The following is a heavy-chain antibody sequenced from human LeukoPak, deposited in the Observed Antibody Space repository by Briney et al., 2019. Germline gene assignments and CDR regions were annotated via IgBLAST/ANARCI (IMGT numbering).Heavy chain of an antibody. Sequence: PPQTLSLTCVVSGGSINSNYWWSWVRQPPGKGLEWIGEIYLGGTTNYNPSLKSRVTISIDKPKNQFSLNLGSVTAADTAIYYCVCNGHFSLAYWGQGTLVTVSS. D-gene: IGHD2-15*01. CDR2: IYLGGTT. V-gene: IGHV4-4*03. CDR1: GGSINSNYW. J-gene: IGHJ4*02. CDR3: VCNGHFSLAY.